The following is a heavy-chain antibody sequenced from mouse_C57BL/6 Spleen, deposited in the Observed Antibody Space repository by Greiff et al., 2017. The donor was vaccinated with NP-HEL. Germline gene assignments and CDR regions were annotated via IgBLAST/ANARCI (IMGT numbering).Heavy chain of an antibody. D-gene: IGHD2-2*01. Sequence: EVKVVESGEGLVKPGGSLKLSCAASGFTFSSYAMSWVRQTPEKRLEWVAYISSGGDYIYYADTVKGRFTISRDNARNTLYLQMSSLKSEDTAMYYCTRGGVKDYAMDYWGQGTSVTVSS. CDR3: TRGGVKDYAMDY. CDR1: GFTFSSYA. CDR2: ISSGGDYI. J-gene: IGHJ4*01. V-gene: IGHV5-9-1*02.